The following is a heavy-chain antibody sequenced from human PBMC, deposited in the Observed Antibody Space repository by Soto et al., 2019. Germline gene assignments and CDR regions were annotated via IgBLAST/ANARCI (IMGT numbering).Heavy chain of an antibody. V-gene: IGHV3-23*01. CDR1: GFTFSSYA. J-gene: IGHJ5*02. Sequence: VSLRLSCAASGFTFSSYAMGGVRQAPGKGLEWVSAISGSGGSTYYADSVKGRFTISRDNSKNTLYLQMNSLRAEDTAVYYCAKDPSPRILPIVVVPAASINWFDPWGQGTLVTVSS. CDR2: ISGSGGST. CDR3: AKDPSPRILPIVVVPAASINWFDP. D-gene: IGHD2-2*01.